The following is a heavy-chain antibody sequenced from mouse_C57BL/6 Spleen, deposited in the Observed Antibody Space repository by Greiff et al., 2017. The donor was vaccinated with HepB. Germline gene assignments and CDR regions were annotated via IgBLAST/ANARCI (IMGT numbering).Heavy chain of an antibody. CDR1: GYTFTDYY. CDR2: INPNNGGT. CDR3: ADGYYGGGFAY. V-gene: IGHV1-26*01. D-gene: IGHD2-3*01. J-gene: IGHJ3*01. Sequence: VQLQQSGPELVKPGASVKISCKASGYTFTDYYMNWVKQSHGKSLEWIGDINPNNGGTSYNQKFKGKATLTVDKSSSTAYMELRSLTSEDSAVYYCADGYYGGGFAYWGQGTLVTVSA.